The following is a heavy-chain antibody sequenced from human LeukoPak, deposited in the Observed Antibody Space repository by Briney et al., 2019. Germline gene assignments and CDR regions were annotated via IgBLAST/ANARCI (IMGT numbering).Heavy chain of an antibody. V-gene: IGHV1-18*01. D-gene: IGHD3-16*01. CDR3: ARDHSYASRGGSFDY. Sequence: GASVKVSCKASGYSFTNYGISWVRQAPGQGLEWMGWISAHNGNTNYAQKLQGRVTMTTDTSTSTAYMELRTLRSDDTAVYYCARDHSYASRGGSFDYWGQGTQVTVSS. J-gene: IGHJ4*02. CDR2: ISAHNGNT. CDR1: GYSFTNYG.